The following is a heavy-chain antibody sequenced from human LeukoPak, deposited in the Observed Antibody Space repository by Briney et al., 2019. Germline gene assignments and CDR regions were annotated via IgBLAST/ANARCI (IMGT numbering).Heavy chain of an antibody. J-gene: IGHJ4*02. CDR3: ARDRHAAMVTPSLYYFDY. V-gene: IGHV1-69*13. CDR1: GGTFSSYA. CDR2: IIPIFGTA. Sequence: SVNVSCKASGGTFSSYAISWVRQAPGQGLEWMGGIIPIFGTANYAQKFQGRVTITADESTSTAYMELSSLRSEDTAVYYCARDRHAAMVTPSLYYFDYWGQGTLVTVSS. D-gene: IGHD5-18*01.